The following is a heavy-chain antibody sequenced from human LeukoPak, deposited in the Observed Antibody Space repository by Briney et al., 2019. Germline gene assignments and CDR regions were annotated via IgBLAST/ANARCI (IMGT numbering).Heavy chain of an antibody. J-gene: IGHJ4*02. CDR1: GYTFTGYY. CDR3: ARAGYYDSSGYYHPFDY. Sequence: ASVKVSCKASGYTFTGYYIHWVRQAPGQGPEWMGWVNPNTSGTNYAQNFQGRVTMTRDTSISTAYMELSRLRSDDTAVYYCARAGYYDSSGYYHPFDYWGQGILVTVSS. D-gene: IGHD3-22*01. V-gene: IGHV1-2*02. CDR2: VNPNTSGT.